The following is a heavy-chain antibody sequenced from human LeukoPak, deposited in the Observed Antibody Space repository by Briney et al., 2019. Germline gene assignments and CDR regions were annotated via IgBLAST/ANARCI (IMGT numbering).Heavy chain of an antibody. D-gene: IGHD3/OR15-3a*01. CDR1: GFPFSAYA. CDR3: AKDLSSGTGRGFDH. J-gene: IGHJ4*02. V-gene: IGHV3-23*01. Sequence: PGRSLRLSCVASGFPFSAYAMSWVRQAPNKGLEWVSGIRGSGDPAYYAESVKGRFTVYRDNFRNIVYLQMNSLRAEDTALYYCAKDLSSGTGRGFDHWGQGTLVSVSS. CDR2: IRGSGDPA.